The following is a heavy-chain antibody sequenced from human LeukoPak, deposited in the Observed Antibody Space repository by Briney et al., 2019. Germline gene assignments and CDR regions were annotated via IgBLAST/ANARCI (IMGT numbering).Heavy chain of an antibody. CDR2: IYSGGST. V-gene: IGHV3-66*01. CDR1: GFTVSSNY. CDR3: ASEMATTYYFDY. D-gene: IGHD5-24*01. Sequence: GGSLRLSCAASGFTVSSNYMSWVRQAPGKGLEWVSVIYSGGSTYYADSVKGRFTISRDNSKNTLYLQMNSLRAEDTAVYYCASEMATTYYFDYWGQGTLVTVSS. J-gene: IGHJ4*02.